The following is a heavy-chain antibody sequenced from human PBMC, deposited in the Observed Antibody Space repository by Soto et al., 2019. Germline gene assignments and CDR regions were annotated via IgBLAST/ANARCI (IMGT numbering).Heavy chain of an antibody. CDR2: ISYDGRVK. V-gene: IGHV3-30*14. CDR1: GCNFSDYY. CDR3: PRSGGNYWFDP. J-gene: IGHJ5*02. D-gene: IGHD2-21*02. Sequence: PVRPHRLSSAASGCNFSDYYRSRIRQAPGKGLEWVAVISYDGRVKYYVDSVKGRFTISRDDSKNTLYLQMNSLRAEDTAVYYCPRSGGNYWFDPWGQGTLVTVS.